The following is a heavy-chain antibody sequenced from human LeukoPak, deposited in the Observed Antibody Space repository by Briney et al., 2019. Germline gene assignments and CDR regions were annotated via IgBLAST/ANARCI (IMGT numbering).Heavy chain of an antibody. J-gene: IGHJ3*02. CDR3: ARAGYCSSTSCYYAFDI. CDR1: GGSISSGGNY. Sequence: PSETLSLTCTVSGGSISSGGNYWSWIRQHPGKGLEWIGYIYYSGSTYYNPSLKSRVTISVDTSKNQFSLKLSSVTAADTAVYYCARAGYCSSTSCYYAFDIWGQGTMVTVSS. D-gene: IGHD2-2*01. CDR2: IYYSGST. V-gene: IGHV4-31*03.